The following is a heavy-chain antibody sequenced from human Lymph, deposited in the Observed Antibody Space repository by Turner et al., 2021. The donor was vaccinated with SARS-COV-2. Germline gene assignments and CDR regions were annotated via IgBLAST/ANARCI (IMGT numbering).Heavy chain of an antibody. V-gene: IGHV4-59*01. CDR2: IFYRGST. D-gene: IGHD2-21*02. CDR1: GGSMNNNY. CDR3: ARQTVNNWVDP. Sequence: QVQLQESGPRLVKPLETLSLTCTVSGGSMNNNYWSWLRQPPGKRLAWIGFIFYRGSTNYNPSLKSRVTISVDTSENQFSLKLTSVTAADTAIYYCARQTVNNWVDPWGQGTLVTVSS. J-gene: IGHJ5*02.